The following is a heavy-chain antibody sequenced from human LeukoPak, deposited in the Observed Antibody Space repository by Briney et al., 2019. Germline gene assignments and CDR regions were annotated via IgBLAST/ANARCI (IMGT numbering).Heavy chain of an antibody. CDR2: IYYSGST. Sequence: PSGTLSLTCTVSGDSISSSSYYWGWIRQPPGKGLERIGSIYYSGSTYYNPSLKSRVTMSVDTSKNHCSLKLSSVTAADTALYYCAGSRYCSGGTCYATFDYWGQGTLVTVSS. V-gene: IGHV4-39*07. CDR1: GDSISSSSYY. D-gene: IGHD2-15*01. CDR3: AGSRYCSGGTCYATFDY. J-gene: IGHJ4*02.